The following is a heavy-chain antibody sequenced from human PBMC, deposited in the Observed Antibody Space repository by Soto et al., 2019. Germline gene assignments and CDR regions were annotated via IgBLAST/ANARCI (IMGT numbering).Heavy chain of an antibody. V-gene: IGHV3-23*01. CDR3: AKDGPSSIVGARGVFDY. Sequence: GGSLRLSCAASGFTFSSYAMSWVRQAPGKGLEWVSAISGSGGSTYYADSVKGRFTISRDNSKNTLYLQMNSLRAEDTAVYYCAKDGPSSIVGARGVFDYWGQGTLVTVSS. CDR1: GFTFSSYA. CDR2: ISGSGGST. D-gene: IGHD1-26*01. J-gene: IGHJ4*02.